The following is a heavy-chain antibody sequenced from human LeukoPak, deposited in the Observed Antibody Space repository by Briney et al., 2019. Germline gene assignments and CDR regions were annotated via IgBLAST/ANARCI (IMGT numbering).Heavy chain of an antibody. D-gene: IGHD1-26*01. CDR1: GFTFSSSA. Sequence: GGSLRLSCAASGFTFSSSAMSWVRQAPGKGLEWVSIISGSGGSTYYADSVKGRFTISRDNSKNTLSLEMNSLRAEDTAVYYCAKASSTTRTWFDYWGQGPLVSVSS. J-gene: IGHJ4*02. CDR3: AKASSTTRTWFDY. CDR2: ISGSGGST. V-gene: IGHV3-23*01.